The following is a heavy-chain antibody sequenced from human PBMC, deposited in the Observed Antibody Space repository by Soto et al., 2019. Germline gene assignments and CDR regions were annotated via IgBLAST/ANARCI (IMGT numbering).Heavy chain of an antibody. CDR2: ISGSGGST. D-gene: IGHD1-26*01. J-gene: IGHJ6*02. CDR1: GFTFSSYA. V-gene: IGHV3-23*01. Sequence: PGGSLRLSCAASGFTFSSYAMSWVRQAPGKGLEWVSAISGSGGSTYYADSVKGRFTISRDNSKNTLYLQMNSLRADDTAVYYCARDMSGGTYNYYYGMDAWGQGTTVTVSS. CDR3: ARDMSGGTYNYYYGMDA.